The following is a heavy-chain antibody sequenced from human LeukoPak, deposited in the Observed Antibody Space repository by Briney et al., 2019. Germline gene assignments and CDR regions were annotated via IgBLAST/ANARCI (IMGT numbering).Heavy chain of an antibody. J-gene: IGHJ6*02. CDR1: GFTFSSYG. D-gene: IGHD2-2*01. V-gene: IGHV3-30*18. CDR3: AKASQYRYCSSTSCYPGGMDV. CDR2: ISYDGSNK. Sequence: PGGSLRLSCAASGFTFSSYGMHWVRQAPGKGLEWVAVISYDGSNKYYADSVKGRFTISRDNSKNTLYLQMNSLRAEDTAVYYCAKASQYRYCSSTSCYPGGMDVWGQGTTVTVSS.